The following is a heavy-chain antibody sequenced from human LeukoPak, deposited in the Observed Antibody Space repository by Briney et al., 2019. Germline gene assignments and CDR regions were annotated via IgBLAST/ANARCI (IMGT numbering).Heavy chain of an antibody. V-gene: IGHV1-3*03. CDR1: GYTFTSYA. Sequence: ASVKVSCKASGYTFTSYAMHWVRQAPGQRLEWMGWINAGNGNTKYSQEFQGRVTITRDTSASTAYMELSSLRSEDMAVYYCARDTYCSGGSCHAEYFQHWGQGTLVTVSS. CDR3: ARDTYCSGGSCHAEYFQH. CDR2: INAGNGNT. J-gene: IGHJ1*01. D-gene: IGHD2-15*01.